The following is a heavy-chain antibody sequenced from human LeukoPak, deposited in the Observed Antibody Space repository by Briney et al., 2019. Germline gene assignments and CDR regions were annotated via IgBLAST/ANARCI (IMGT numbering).Heavy chain of an antibody. J-gene: IGHJ3*02. Sequence: GRSLRLSCAASGFTLSSYGMHWVRQAPGKGLEWVAVISYDGSNKYYADSVKGQFTISRDNSKNTLYLQMNSLRAEDTAVYYCASPVFFDIWGQGTMVTVSS. CDR3: ASPVFFDI. CDR1: GFTLSSYG. CDR2: ISYDGSNK. V-gene: IGHV3-30*03. D-gene: IGHD1-14*01.